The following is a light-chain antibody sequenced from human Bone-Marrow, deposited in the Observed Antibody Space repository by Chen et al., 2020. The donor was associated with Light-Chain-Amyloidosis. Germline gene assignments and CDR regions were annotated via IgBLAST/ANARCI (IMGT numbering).Light chain of an antibody. CDR1: NIGSTS. V-gene: IGLV3-21*02. CDR3: QVWDRSSDRPV. CDR2: DDS. J-gene: IGLJ3*02. Sequence: SYVLTQPSSVSVAPGQTATLACGGNNIGSTSVHWYQQTPGQAPLLVVYDDSDRPSGIPERLSGSNSGNTATLTISRVEAGDEAGYYCQVWDRSSDRPVFGGGTKLTV.